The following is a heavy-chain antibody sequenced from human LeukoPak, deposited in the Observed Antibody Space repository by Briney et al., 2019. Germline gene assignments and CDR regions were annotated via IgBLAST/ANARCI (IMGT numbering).Heavy chain of an antibody. CDR2: ISYDGSKK. Sequence: GRSLRLSCAVSGFIFSNYGMHWVRQAPGKGLEWVAVISYDGSKKYYADSVKGRFTISRDNTKNTVYLQMISVRAEDTAVYYCAKGISAVVPRAFDLWGQGTMVTVSS. CDR1: GFIFSNYG. V-gene: IGHV3-30*18. CDR3: AKGISAVVPRAFDL. J-gene: IGHJ3*01. D-gene: IGHD2-15*01.